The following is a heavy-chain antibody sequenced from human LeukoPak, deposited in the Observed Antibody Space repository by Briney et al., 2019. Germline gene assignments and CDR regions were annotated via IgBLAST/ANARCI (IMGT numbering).Heavy chain of an antibody. CDR3: AREEREIRAPAFDI. D-gene: IGHD3-10*01. CDR2: IKQDGSEK. CDR1: GFTFSSYW. V-gene: IGHV3-7*01. J-gene: IGHJ3*02. Sequence: GGSLRLSCAASGFTFSSYWMSWVRQAPGKGLEWVANIKQDGSEKYYVDSVKGRFTISRDKAKNSLYLQMNSLRAEDTAVYYCAREEREIRAPAFDIWGQGTMVTVSS.